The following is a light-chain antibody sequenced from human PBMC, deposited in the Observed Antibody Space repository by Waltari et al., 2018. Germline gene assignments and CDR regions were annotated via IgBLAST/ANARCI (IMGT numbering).Light chain of an antibody. CDR2: SAS. Sequence: TGRASEGIGSKLGGDQQKPGKGHKMLIYSASTWQGGVPSRFSGSGSGIDFTLTISSRQAEDFATYYCQQVNSYPLTFGGGTKVEIK. CDR3: QQVNSYPLT. CDR1: EGIGSK. V-gene: IGKV1-9*01. J-gene: IGKJ4*01.